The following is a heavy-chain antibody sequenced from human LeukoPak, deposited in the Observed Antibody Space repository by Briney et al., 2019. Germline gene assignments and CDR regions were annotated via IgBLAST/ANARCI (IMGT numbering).Heavy chain of an antibody. D-gene: IGHD3-16*01. J-gene: IGHJ4*02. CDR1: GFTLSNYV. CDR2: RGATGGTT. V-gene: IGHV3-23*01. Sequence: RGSLRLSCAAPGFTLSNYVIKSVRQAPEKRLELVSGRGATGGTTYYADSVKGWFTISRDDSRNTLYLQMNNLRVEETAEYYCAGGPLAKNFHYWGQGTLVTVSS. CDR3: AGGPLAKNFHY.